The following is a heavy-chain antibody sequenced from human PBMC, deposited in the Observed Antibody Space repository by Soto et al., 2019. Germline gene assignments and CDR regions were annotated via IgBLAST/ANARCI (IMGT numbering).Heavy chain of an antibody. Sequence: SGPTLVSPTQTLTRTGTFSGFSLSTSGVGVGWIRQPPGKALEWLALIYWDDDKRYSPSLKSRLTITKDTSKNQVVLTMTNMDPVDTATYYCAPGSLGYYGSGSNTNWFDPWGQGTLVTVSS. CDR2: IYWDDDK. D-gene: IGHD3-10*01. CDR3: APGSLGYYGSGSNTNWFDP. CDR1: GFSLSTSGVG. J-gene: IGHJ5*02. V-gene: IGHV2-5*02.